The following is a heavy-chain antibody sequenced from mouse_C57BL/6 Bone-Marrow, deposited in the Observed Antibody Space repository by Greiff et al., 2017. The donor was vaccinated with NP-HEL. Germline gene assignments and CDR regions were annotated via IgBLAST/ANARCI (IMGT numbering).Heavy chain of an antibody. CDR1: GYTFTSYW. D-gene: IGHD1-1*01. Sequence: QVQLQQPGTELVKPGASVKLSCKASGYTFTSYWMHWVKQRPGQGLEWIGNINPSNGGTNYNEKFKSKATLTVDKSSSPAYMRLSCLTSEDSAVYYCARDYGRPYYFDYWGQGTTLTVSA. CDR3: ARDYGRPYYFDY. V-gene: IGHV1-53*01. CDR2: INPSNGGT. J-gene: IGHJ2*01.